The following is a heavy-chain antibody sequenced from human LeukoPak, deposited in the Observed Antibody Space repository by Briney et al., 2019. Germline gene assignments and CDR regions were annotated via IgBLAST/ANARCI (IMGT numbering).Heavy chain of an antibody. V-gene: IGHV3-43D*03. J-gene: IGHJ3*02. CDR3: AKDILEYSSSSGAFDI. CDR2: FSWDGGST. Sequence: GGLRLPCGAPGITFYDYALHWGRQAPGEGVGWGSPFSWDGGSTYYADSVKGRFTISRDNSKNSLYLQMNSLRAEDTALYYCAKDILEYSSSSGAFDIWGQGTMVTVSS. D-gene: IGHD6-6*01. CDR1: GITFYDYA.